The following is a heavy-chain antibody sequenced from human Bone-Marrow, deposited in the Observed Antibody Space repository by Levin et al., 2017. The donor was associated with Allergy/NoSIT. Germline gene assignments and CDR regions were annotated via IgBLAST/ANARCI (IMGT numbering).Heavy chain of an antibody. J-gene: IGHJ5*02. V-gene: IGHV1-46*01. CDR1: GYTFTSYY. CDR2: INPSGGST. CDR3: ARGLPLDTAMVWGWFDP. D-gene: IGHD5-18*01. Sequence: GESLKISCKASGYTFTSYYMHWVRQAPGQGLEWMGIINPSGGSTSYAQKFQGRVTMTRDTSTSTVYMELSSLRSEDTAVYYCARGLPLDTAMVWGWFDPWGQGTLVTVSS.